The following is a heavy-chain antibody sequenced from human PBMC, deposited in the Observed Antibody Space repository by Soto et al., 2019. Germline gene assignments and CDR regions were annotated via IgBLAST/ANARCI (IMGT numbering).Heavy chain of an antibody. CDR3: ARERAVAGFDY. V-gene: IGHV1-8*01. CDR1: GYTFTSYA. Sequence: QVQLVQSGAEVKKPGASVKVSCKASGYTFTSYAINWVRQATGQGLEGMGWMNPKSGNTGYAKKFQGRVTMTRNISISTAYMELSSLRSEDTAVYYCARERAVAGFDYWGQGTLVTVSS. D-gene: IGHD6-19*01. J-gene: IGHJ4*02. CDR2: MNPKSGNT.